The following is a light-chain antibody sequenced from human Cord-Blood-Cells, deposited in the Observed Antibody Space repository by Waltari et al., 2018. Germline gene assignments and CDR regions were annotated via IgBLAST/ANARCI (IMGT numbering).Light chain of an antibody. CDR2: RNN. CDR3: AAWDDSLSGV. J-gene: IGLJ3*02. V-gene: IGLV1-47*01. Sequence: QSVLTQPPSASGTPGQRVTISCSGSSSTIGSNYVSWYQQLPGTAPKHLIYRNNQRPSGVPDRFSGSKSGTSASLAISGLRSEDEADYYCAAWDDSLSGVFGGGTKLTVL. CDR1: SSTIGSNY.